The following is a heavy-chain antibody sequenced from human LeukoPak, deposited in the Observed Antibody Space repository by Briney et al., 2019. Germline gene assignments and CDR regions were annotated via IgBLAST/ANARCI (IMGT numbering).Heavy chain of an antibody. Sequence: GGSLRLSCAASGFTFSSYGMHWVRQAPGKGLEWVAVISYDGSNKYYADSVKGRFTISRDNSKNTLYLQMNSLRAEDTAVYYCAKAKSYYSNYDYWGQGTLVTVSS. CDR1: GFTFSSYG. V-gene: IGHV3-30*18. CDR2: ISYDGSNK. J-gene: IGHJ4*02. CDR3: AKAKSYYSNYDY. D-gene: IGHD4-11*01.